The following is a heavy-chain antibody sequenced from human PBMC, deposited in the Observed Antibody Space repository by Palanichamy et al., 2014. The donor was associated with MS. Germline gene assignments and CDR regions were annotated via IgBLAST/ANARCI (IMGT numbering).Heavy chain of an antibody. CDR2: ISGYGGGT. V-gene: IGHV3-23*01. Sequence: EVQLLESGGSLVQPGGSLRLSCAASGFTFSSYAMSWVRQAPGKGLEWVSAISGYGGGTSYADSVKGRFTISRDNSNNTLDLQMNSLRAEDTAVYYCAKGRYYGSGSSSDYWGQGTLVTVSS. J-gene: IGHJ4*02. CDR1: GFTFSSYA. D-gene: IGHD3-10*01. CDR3: AKGRYYGSGSSSDY.